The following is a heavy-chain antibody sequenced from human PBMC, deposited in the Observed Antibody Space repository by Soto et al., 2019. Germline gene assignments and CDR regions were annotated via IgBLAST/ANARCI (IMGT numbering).Heavy chain of an antibody. CDR3: ARGRREYYYDSSGYSPALKY. J-gene: IGHJ4*02. Sequence: SETLSLTCAVYGGSFSGYYWSWIRPPPGKGLEWIGEINHSGSTNYNPSLKSRLTISVDTSKNQFSLKLSSVTAADTAVYYCARGRREYYYDSSGYSPALKYWGQGTLGTSPQ. V-gene: IGHV4-34*01. CDR1: GGSFSGYY. D-gene: IGHD3-22*01. CDR2: INHSGST.